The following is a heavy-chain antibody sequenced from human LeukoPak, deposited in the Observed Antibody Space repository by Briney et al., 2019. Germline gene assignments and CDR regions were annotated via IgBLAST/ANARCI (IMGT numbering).Heavy chain of an antibody. CDR2: ISGSSSYT. D-gene: IGHD2-15*01. Sequence: PGGSLRLSCAASGFIFSDYYMSWIRQAPGKGLEWVSHISGSSSYTNYADSVKGRFTISRDNAKNSLYLQMNSLRAEDTAVYYCARATVVATGVGGFDIWGQGTLVTVS. CDR3: ARATVVATGVGGFDI. CDR1: GFIFSDYY. J-gene: IGHJ3*02. V-gene: IGHV3-11*05.